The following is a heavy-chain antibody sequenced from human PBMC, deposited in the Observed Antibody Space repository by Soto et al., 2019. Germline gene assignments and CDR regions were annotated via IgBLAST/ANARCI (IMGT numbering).Heavy chain of an antibody. Sequence: QVQLQQWGARLLKPSETLSLTCAVYGGSFSGYYWSWIRQPPGKGLEWIGEINHSGSTNYNPSLKSRVTISVDTSKNQFSLKLSSVTAADTAVYYCARDVVYCSSTSCYAWYSSGWYALFDAFDIWGQGTMVTVSS. J-gene: IGHJ3*02. CDR1: GGSFSGYY. CDR3: ARDVVYCSSTSCYAWYSSGWYALFDAFDI. D-gene: IGHD2-2*01. V-gene: IGHV4-34*01. CDR2: INHSGST.